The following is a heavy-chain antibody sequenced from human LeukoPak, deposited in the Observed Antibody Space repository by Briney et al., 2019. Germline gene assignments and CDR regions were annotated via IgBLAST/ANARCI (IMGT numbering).Heavy chain of an antibody. CDR1: GFTFSSYA. J-gene: IGHJ4*02. CDR3: AKEGYYDSSGYKFDY. Sequence: GGSLRLSCAASGFTFSSYAMSWVRQAPGKGLEWVSAISGSGGSTYHADSVKGRFTISRDNSKNTLYLQMNSLRAEDTAVYYCAKEGYYDSSGYKFDYWGQGTLVTVSS. D-gene: IGHD3-22*01. CDR2: ISGSGGST. V-gene: IGHV3-23*01.